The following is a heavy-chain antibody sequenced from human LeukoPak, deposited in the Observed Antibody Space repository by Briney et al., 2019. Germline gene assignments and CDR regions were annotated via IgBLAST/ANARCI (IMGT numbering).Heavy chain of an antibody. J-gene: IGHJ3*02. Sequence: PSETLSLTCAVYSGSFSGYYWSWIRQPPGKGLEWIGEINHSGSTNYNPSLKSRVTISVDTSKNQFSLKLSSVTAADTAVYYCARASGAFDIWGQGTMVTVSS. CDR2: INHSGST. CDR3: ARASGAFDI. CDR1: SGSFSGYY. V-gene: IGHV4-34*01.